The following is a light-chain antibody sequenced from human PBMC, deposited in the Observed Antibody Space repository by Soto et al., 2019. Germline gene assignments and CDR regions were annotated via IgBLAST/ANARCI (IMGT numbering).Light chain of an antibody. CDR3: CSYAGSSTYV. V-gene: IGLV2-23*01. CDR2: EGS. Sequence: QSALTQPASVSGSPGQSITISCTGTSSDVGSYNLVSWYQQHPGKAPKVMIDEGSKRPSGVSNRFSGSKSGNTASLTISGIQAEDEADYHCCSYAGSSTYVFGTGTKLTVL. CDR1: SSDVGSYNL. J-gene: IGLJ1*01.